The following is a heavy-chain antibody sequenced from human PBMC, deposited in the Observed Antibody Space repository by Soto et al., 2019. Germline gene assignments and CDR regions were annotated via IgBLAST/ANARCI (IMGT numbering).Heavy chain of an antibody. Sequence: ASVKVSCKASGYTFTSYAMHWVRQAPGQRLEWMGWINAGNGNTKYSQKFQGRVTITRDTSASTAYMELSSLRSEDTAVYYCARVGWSSGWPYDNDHYGMYGWGQGTTVTVSS. D-gene: IGHD6-19*01. CDR3: ARVGWSSGWPYDNDHYGMYG. CDR2: INAGNGNT. CDR1: GYTFTSYA. J-gene: IGHJ6*02. V-gene: IGHV1-3*01.